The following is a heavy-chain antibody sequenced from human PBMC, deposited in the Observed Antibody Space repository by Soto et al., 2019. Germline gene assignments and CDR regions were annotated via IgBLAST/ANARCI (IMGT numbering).Heavy chain of an antibody. J-gene: IGHJ4*02. Sequence: SVKVSCKASGGSLSNYGISWVRQAPGQGLEWMGGIIPIFGTANYAQKFQGRVTITADESTSTAYMELSSLRSEDTAVYYCARAPVEMATITWFFDYWGQGTLVTVSS. CDR2: IIPIFGTA. V-gene: IGHV1-69*13. CDR3: ARAPVEMATITWFFDY. D-gene: IGHD5-12*01. CDR1: GGSLSNYG.